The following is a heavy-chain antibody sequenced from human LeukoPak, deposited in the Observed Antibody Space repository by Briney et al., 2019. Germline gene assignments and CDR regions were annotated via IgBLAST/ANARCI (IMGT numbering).Heavy chain of an antibody. CDR2: IYSTGTT. CDR1: GGSISSYY. Sequence: SETLSLTCTVSGGSISSYYWSWIRQPPGKGLEWIGYIYSTGTTNYNPSLKSRVTISVDTSKNQFSLKLSSVTAADTAVYYCARQGTVYSFDFWGQGTLVSVSS. CDR3: ARQGTVYSFDF. J-gene: IGHJ4*02. D-gene: IGHD5-12*01. V-gene: IGHV4-59*08.